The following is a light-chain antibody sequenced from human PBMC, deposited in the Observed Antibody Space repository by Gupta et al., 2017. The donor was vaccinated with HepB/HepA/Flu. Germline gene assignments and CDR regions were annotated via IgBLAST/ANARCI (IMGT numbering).Light chain of an antibody. J-gene: IGLJ2*01. CDR3: SSYTSSSTPVV. CDR2: DVS. V-gene: IGLV2-14*01. Sequence: QSALTQPAPVSGSPGQSITTSCPGTSSDVGGYNYVSWYQQHPGKAPKLMIYDVSNRPSGVSNRFSGSKSGNTASLTISGLQAEDEAHYYCSSYTSSSTPVVFGGGTKLTVL. CDR1: SSDVGGYNY.